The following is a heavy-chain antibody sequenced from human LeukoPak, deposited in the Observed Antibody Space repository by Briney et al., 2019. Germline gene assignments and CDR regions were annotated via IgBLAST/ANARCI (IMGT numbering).Heavy chain of an antibody. V-gene: IGHV1-18*01. CDR1: GYTFIRYS. CDR3: ARERDTALAPYLDY. CDR2: ISTYNGDT. J-gene: IGHJ4*02. D-gene: IGHD5-18*01. Sequence: ASVKVSCKTSGYTFIRYSIGWVRQAPGQGLEWMGWISTYNGDTKYAQKFQDRVTMTTDTSTSTAYLEVRRLRFDDTAVYFCARERDTALAPYLDYWGQGTLLTVSS.